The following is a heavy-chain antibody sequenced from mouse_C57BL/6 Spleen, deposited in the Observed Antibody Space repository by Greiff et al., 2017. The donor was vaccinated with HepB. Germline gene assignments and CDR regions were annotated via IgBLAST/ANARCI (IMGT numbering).Heavy chain of an antibody. CDR2: IYPSDSET. CDR1: GYTFTSYW. V-gene: IGHV1-61*01. CDR3: ARNYYYAMDY. J-gene: IGHJ4*01. Sequence: QVQLQQPGAELVRPGSSVKLSCKASGYTFTSYWMDWVKQRPGQGLEWIGNIYPSDSETPYNQKFKDKATLTVDKSSSTAYMQLSSLTSEDSAVYYCARNYYYAMDYWGQGTSVTGAS.